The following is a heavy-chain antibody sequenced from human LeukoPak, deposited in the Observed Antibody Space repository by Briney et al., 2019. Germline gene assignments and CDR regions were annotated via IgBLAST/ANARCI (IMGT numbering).Heavy chain of an antibody. CDR1: GFTFSSYW. V-gene: IGHV3-21*01. D-gene: IGHD2-15*01. CDR3: ARGADGVSSNSRGWFDP. J-gene: IGHJ5*02. CDR2: ISTSSSYI. Sequence: GGSLRLSCAASGFTFSSYWMHWVRQGPGKGLEWVSSISTSSSYIYYADSVRGRFTISRDNAKNSLYLQMNSLRAEDTAAYSCARGADGVSSNSRGWFDPWGQGTLVTVSS.